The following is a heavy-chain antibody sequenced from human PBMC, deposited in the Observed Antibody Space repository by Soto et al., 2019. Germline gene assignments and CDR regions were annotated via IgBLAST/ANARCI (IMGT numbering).Heavy chain of an antibody. D-gene: IGHD2-21*02. CDR2: ISNDGSDE. CDR1: GFTFSKSC. V-gene: IGHV3-30*18. Sequence: QVQLVESGGGVVQPGRSLRLSCAASGFTFSKSCMHWVRQAPGKGLEWVAAISNDGSDEYYADSVQGRFNISRDNSKNTLSLQMNSLRFEDTALYFCAKDRRQWGDSASEKWCQGTLVTVSS. J-gene: IGHJ4*02. CDR3: AKDRRQWGDSASEK.